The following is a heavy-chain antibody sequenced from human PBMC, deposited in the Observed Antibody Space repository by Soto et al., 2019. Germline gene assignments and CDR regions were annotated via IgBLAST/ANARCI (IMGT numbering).Heavy chain of an antibody. J-gene: IGHJ4*02. CDR2: ISGSGGTT. CDR3: ARGGESSAYYYAYFDY. CDR1: GFSFSSYE. V-gene: IGHV3-48*03. D-gene: IGHD3-22*01. Sequence: EVQLVESGGGLAQPGGSLRLSCTASGFSFSSYEMSWVRQAPGTGREWVSYISGSGGTTYYADSVKGRSTISRDNAKNSLYLQMNSRRAEDTAVYYCARGGESSAYYYAYFDYWGKGNLVTVSS.